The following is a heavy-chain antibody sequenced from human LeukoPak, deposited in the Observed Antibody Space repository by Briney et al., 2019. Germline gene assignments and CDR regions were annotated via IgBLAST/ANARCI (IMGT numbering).Heavy chain of an antibody. J-gene: IGHJ4*02. CDR1: GGTFSSYA. CDR3: ARDLNVAGTDLYFDY. D-gene: IGHD6-19*01. CDR2: IIPIFGTA. Sequence: SVKVSCKASGGTFSSYAISWVRQAPGQGLEWMGGIIPIFGTANYAQKFQGRVTITADKSTSTAYMELSSLRSEDTAVYYCARDLNVAGTDLYFDYWGQGTLVTVSS. V-gene: IGHV1-69*06.